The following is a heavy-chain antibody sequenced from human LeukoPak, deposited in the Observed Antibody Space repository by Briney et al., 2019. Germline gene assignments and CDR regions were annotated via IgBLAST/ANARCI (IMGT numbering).Heavy chain of an antibody. J-gene: IGHJ4*02. CDR3: ASACGSSTSCPPFDY. V-gene: IGHV1-46*01. Sequence: GASVKVSCKASGYTFTSYYMHWVRQAPGQGLEWMGIINPSGGSTSYAQKFQGRVTMTRDTSTSTVYMELRSLRSDDTAVYYCASACGSSTSCPPFDYWGQGTLVTVSS. CDR1: GYTFTSYY. D-gene: IGHD2-2*01. CDR2: INPSGGST.